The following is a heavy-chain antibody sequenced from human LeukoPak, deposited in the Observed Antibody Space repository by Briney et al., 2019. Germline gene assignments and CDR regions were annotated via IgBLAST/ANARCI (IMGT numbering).Heavy chain of an antibody. D-gene: IGHD3-22*01. J-gene: IGHJ3*02. CDR2: IWYDGSNK. V-gene: IGHV3-33*01. Sequence: GGSLRLSCAASGFTFSSYGMHWVRQAPGKGLEWVAVIWYDGSNKYYADSVKGRFTISRDNSKNTLYLQMNSLRAEDTAVYYCAREQHYYDSSGHVDAVDIWGQGTMVTVSS. CDR1: GFTFSSYG. CDR3: AREQHYYDSSGHVDAVDI.